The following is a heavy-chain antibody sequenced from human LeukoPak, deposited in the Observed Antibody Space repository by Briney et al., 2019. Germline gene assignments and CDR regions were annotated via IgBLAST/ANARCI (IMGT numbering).Heavy chain of an antibody. J-gene: IGHJ4*02. CDR2: IGGSGSST. Sequence: GGSLRLSCAASGFTYSTYVMTWVRQAPGKGLEWVSAIGGSGSSTYYADSVKGRFTISRDNSKNTLYLQMNSLRAEDTAVYYCAKDQQQLKYYFDYWGQGTLVTVSS. CDR3: AKDQQQLKYYFDY. CDR1: GFTYSTYV. D-gene: IGHD6-13*01. V-gene: IGHV3-23*01.